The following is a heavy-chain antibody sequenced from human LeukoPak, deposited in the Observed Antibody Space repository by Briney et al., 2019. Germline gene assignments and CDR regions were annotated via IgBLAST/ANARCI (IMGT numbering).Heavy chain of an antibody. CDR3: ARGSSSWSY. CDR2: IYYSGST. J-gene: IGHJ4*02. CDR1: GGSIRSYY. V-gene: IGHV4-59*01. D-gene: IGHD6-13*01. Sequence: SQTLSLTCTVSGGSIRSYYWSWIRQPPGKGLEWIGYIYYSGSTDRNPSLKSRVTISVDTSKNQFSLKLSSVTDADTAVYYCARGSSSWSYWGQGTLVTVSS.